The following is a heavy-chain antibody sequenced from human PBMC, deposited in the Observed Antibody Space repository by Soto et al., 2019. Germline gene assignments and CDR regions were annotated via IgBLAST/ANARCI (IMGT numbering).Heavy chain of an antibody. J-gene: IGHJ6*02. Sequence: SETLSLTCGVSGGSINNGDYYWSWIRQSPGKGLEWIGYIYYSGSTYFNPSLKSRLSMSLDTSKNQFSLKLTSVTAADTAVYYCARDQRMGLYYYYGMDVWGQGTTVTVSS. CDR3: ARDQRMGLYYYYGMDV. CDR1: GGSINNGDYY. V-gene: IGHV4-30-4*01. CDR2: IYYSGST.